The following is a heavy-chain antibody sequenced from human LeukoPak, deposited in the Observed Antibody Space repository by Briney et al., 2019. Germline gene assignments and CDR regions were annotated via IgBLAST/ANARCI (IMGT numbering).Heavy chain of an antibody. CDR3: AKHEGSCGGDCYSHFDY. CDR1: GFTFASYA. D-gene: IGHD2-21*02. V-gene: IGHV3-23*01. J-gene: IGHJ4*02. Sequence: GGSLRLSCADSGFTFASYAMGWVRQAPGKGLEWVSALTDNGGVTHYADSVKGRFTISRDNSKNTLYLQMNSLRAEDTALYYCAKHEGSCGGDCYSHFDYWGQGTLVTVSS. CDR2: LTDNGGVT.